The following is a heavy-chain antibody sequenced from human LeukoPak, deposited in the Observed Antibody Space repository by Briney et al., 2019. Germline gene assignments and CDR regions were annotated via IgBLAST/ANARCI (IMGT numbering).Heavy chain of an antibody. CDR1: GCTVSSNY. CDR2: IYSGVTT. CDR3: AGKVDNYYDSSGTLYYMDV. D-gene: IGHD3-22*01. Sequence: PGGSLRLSCAASGCTVSSNYMSWVLQAPGKGLEWVSVIYSGVTTYYADSVKGRFTISRDNSKNTLYLQMNSLRAEDTAVYCCAGKVDNYYDSSGTLYYMDVWGKGTTVTVSS. J-gene: IGHJ6*03. V-gene: IGHV3-53*01.